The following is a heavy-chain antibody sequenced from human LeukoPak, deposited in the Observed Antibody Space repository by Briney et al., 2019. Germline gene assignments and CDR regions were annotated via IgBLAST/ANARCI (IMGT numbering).Heavy chain of an antibody. CDR2: FDVGDGET. J-gene: IGHJ4*02. CDR3: AARRRAYGTRYYFDW. Sequence: ASVKVSCKVSGSSLTEISLHWVRQAHGKGLEGMGGFDVGDGETIYAQKFQGRVTMTEDIFTDTAYMELSSLRSEDTAVYYCAARRRAYGTRYYFDWWGQGTLVTVSS. CDR1: GSSLTEIS. V-gene: IGHV1-24*01. D-gene: IGHD4-17*01.